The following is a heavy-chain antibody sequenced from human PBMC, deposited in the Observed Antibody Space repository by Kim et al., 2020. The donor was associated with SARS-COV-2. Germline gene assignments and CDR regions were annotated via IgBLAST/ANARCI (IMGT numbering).Heavy chain of an antibody. CDR2: MNPNSGNT. V-gene: IGHV1-8*01. CDR3: ARNELNRYSSRFFFVKTYYYDSSGYYYYFDY. J-gene: IGHJ4*02. D-gene: IGHD3-22*01. Sequence: ASVKVSCKASGYTFTSYDINWVRQATGQGLEWMGWMNPNSGNTGYAQKFQGRVTMTRNTSISTAYMELSSLRSEDTAVYYCARNELNRYSSRFFFVKTYYYDSSGYYYYFDYWGQGTLVTVSS. CDR1: GYTFTSYD.